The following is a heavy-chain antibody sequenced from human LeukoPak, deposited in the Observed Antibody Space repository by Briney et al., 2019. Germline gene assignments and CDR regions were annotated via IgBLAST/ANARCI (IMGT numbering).Heavy chain of an antibody. CDR3: ARQTQGRGAFDI. CDR2: IIPIFGTA. V-gene: IGHV1-69*13. CDR1: GGTFSSYA. Sequence: SVKVSCKASGGTFSSYAISWVRQAPGQGIEWMGGIIPIFGTANYAQKFQGRVTITADESTSTAYMELSSLRSEDTAVYYCARQTQGRGAFDIWGQGTMVTVSS. J-gene: IGHJ3*02.